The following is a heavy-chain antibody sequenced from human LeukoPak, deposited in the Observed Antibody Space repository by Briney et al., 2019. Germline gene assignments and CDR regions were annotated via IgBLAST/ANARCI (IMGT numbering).Heavy chain of an antibody. J-gene: IGHJ6*04. CDR1: GFTFSSYW. Sequence: PGGSLRLSCAASGFTFSSYWMHWVRQAPGKGLVWVSRINSDGSSTSYADSVKGRFTISRDNAKNTLYLQMNSLRAEDTAVYYCAREIGYCSGGSCEGYYHGMDVWGKGTTVTVSS. CDR3: AREIGYCSGGSCEGYYHGMDV. V-gene: IGHV3-74*01. CDR2: INSDGSST. D-gene: IGHD2-15*01.